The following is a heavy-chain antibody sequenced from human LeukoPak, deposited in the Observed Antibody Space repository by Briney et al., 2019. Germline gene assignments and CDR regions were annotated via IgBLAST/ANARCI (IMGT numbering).Heavy chain of an antibody. J-gene: IGHJ6*03. V-gene: IGHV3-64*01. CDR2: ISSNGGST. CDR3: ASGGGSYWGDYYYYMDV. CDR1: GFTFSSYA. Sequence: GGSLRLSCAASGFTFSSYAMHWVRQAPGKGLEYVSAISSNGGSTYYANSVKGRSTISRDNSKNTLYLQMGSLRAEDMAVYYCASGGGSYWGDYYYYMDVWGKGTTVTVSS. D-gene: IGHD1-26*01.